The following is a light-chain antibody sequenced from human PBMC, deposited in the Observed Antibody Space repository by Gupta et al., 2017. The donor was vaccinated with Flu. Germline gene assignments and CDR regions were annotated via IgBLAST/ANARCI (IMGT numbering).Light chain of an antibody. CDR3: VLYMGSGSWV. CDR1: SGSVSTSYY. J-gene: IGLJ3*02. CDR2: STN. Sequence: QTVVTPEPSFSVSPGGTVTLTCGLSSGSVSTSYYPSWYQQTPGQAPRTLIYSTNTRSSGVPDRFSGSILGNKAALTITGAQADDESDYYCVLYMGSGSWVFGGGTKLTVL. V-gene: IGLV8-61*01.